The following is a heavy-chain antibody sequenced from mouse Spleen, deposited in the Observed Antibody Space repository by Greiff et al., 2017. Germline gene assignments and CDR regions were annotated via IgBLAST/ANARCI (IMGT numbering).Heavy chain of an antibody. CDR3: ARSKTTMITTPFAY. J-gene: IGHJ3*01. V-gene: IGHV5-17*01. Sequence: EVKLVESGGGLVKPGGSLKLSCAASGFTFSDYGMHWVRQAPEKGLEWVAYISSGSSTIYYADTVKGRFTISRDNAKNTLFLQMTSLRSEDTAMYYCARSKTTMITTPFAYWGQGTLVTVSA. CDR1: GFTFSDYG. CDR2: ISSGSSTI. D-gene: IGHD2-4*01.